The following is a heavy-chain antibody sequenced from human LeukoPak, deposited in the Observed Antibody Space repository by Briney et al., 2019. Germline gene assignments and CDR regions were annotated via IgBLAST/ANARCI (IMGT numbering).Heavy chain of an antibody. Sequence: SGPTLVKPTQTLTLTCTFSGFSLSTSGVGVGWIRQPPGKALEWLALIYWDDDKRYSPSLNSRVTITKDTSKNQVVLTMTNMDPVDTATYYCAHSHYCSSTSCYSGGEDYFDYWGQGTLVTVSS. J-gene: IGHJ4*02. CDR2: IYWDDDK. CDR3: AHSHYCSSTSCYSGGEDYFDY. V-gene: IGHV2-5*02. D-gene: IGHD2-2*01. CDR1: GFSLSTSGVG.